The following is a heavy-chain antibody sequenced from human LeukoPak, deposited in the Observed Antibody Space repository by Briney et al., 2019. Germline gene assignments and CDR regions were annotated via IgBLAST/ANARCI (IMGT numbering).Heavy chain of an antibody. V-gene: IGHV4-61*01. D-gene: IGHD5-12*01. Sequence: SETLSLTCTVSGGSASSDTYYWSWIRQPPGKGLEWIGYIYYSGSTKYIPSLKSRVTISVDTSKNQFSLKLSSVTAADAAMYYCARIRGYSGYEGRYYFDYWGQGTLVTVSS. CDR1: GGSASSDTYY. CDR2: IYYSGST. CDR3: ARIRGYSGYEGRYYFDY. J-gene: IGHJ4*02.